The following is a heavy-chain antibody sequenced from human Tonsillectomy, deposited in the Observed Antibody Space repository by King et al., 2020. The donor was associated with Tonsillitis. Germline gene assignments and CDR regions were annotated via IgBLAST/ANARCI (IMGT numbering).Heavy chain of an antibody. D-gene: IGHD6-19*01. CDR2: ISGSGSAT. Sequence: VQLVESGGALVQPGGSLRLSCAASGFTFSAYSMNWVRQAPGKGLEWVSYISGSGSATYYADSVKGRFTISTDTAKRSLHLQMNSLRVEDTGVYYCAGGDFAYSSFWRYWGQGTLVTVSS. V-gene: IGHV3-48*01. CDR3: AGGDFAYSSFWRY. J-gene: IGHJ4*02. CDR1: GFTFSAYS.